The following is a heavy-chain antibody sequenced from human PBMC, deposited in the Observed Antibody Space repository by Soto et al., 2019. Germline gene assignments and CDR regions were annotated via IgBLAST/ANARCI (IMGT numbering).Heavy chain of an antibody. D-gene: IGHD1-26*01. Sequence: EVQVVESGGGLVQPGGSRRLSCAASGFTVSSDYMSWVRQAPGKGLEWVSVIYSGGSTYYADSVKGRFTISRDNSKNTLYLQMNSLRAEDTAVYYCARDPGDRNGVSVWGQGTTVTVSS. J-gene: IGHJ6*02. CDR2: IYSGGST. V-gene: IGHV3-66*01. CDR1: GFTVSSDY. CDR3: ARDPGDRNGVSV.